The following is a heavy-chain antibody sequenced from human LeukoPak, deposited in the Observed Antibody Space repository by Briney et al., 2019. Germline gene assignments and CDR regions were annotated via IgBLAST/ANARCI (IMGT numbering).Heavy chain of an antibody. J-gene: IGHJ4*02. CDR3: ARDDFPGYSSGEDY. V-gene: IGHV1-2*06. D-gene: IGHD6-19*01. CDR2: INPNSGGT. Sequence: GASVKVSCKASGYTFTGYYMHWVRQAPGQGLEWMGRINPNSGGTNYAQKFQGRVTMTRDTSISTAYMELSRLRSDDTAVYYCARDDFPGYSSGEDYWGQGTLVTVSS. CDR1: GYTFTGYY.